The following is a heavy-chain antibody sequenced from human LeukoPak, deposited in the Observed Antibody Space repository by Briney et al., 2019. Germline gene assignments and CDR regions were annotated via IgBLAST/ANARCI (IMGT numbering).Heavy chain of an antibody. V-gene: IGHV3-7*03. D-gene: IGHD4-17*01. CDR1: GFTFSSYW. J-gene: IGHJ4*02. CDR2: IKQDGSEK. Sequence: PGGSLRLSCAASGFTFSSYWMSWVRQAPGKGLEWVANIKQDGSEKYYVDSVKGRFTISRDNAKNSLYLQMNSLRAEDTAVYYCAKGTVTSLTCLDYWGQGTLVTVSS. CDR3: AKGTVTSLTCLDY.